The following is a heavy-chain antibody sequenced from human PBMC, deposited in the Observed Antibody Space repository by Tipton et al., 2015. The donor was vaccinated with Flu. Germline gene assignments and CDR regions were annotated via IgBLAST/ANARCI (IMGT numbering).Heavy chain of an antibody. CDR1: GGSISSGSYY. CDR3: ARDRESGSYSPGDAFDI. CDR2: IYYSGST. Sequence: TLSLTCTVSGGSISSGSYYWSWIRQPAGKGLEWIGYIYYSGSTNYNPSLKSRVTISVDTSKNQFSLKLSSVTAADTAVYYCARDRESGSYSPGDAFDIWGQGTMVTVSS. J-gene: IGHJ3*02. V-gene: IGHV4-61*10. D-gene: IGHD1-26*01.